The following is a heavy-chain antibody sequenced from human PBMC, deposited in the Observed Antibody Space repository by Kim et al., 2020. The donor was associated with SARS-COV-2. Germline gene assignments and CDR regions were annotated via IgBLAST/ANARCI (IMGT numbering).Heavy chain of an antibody. CDR3: AVNYFGSGSDLTNHKEEY. J-gene: IGHJ4*02. Sequence: SVKVSCKASGGTFSSYAISWVRQAPGQGLEWMGGIIPIFGTANYAQKFQGRVTITADESTSTAYMELSSLRSEDTAVYYCAVNYFGSGSDLTNHKEEYWGQGTLVTVSS. CDR1: GGTFSSYA. V-gene: IGHV1-69*13. CDR2: IIPIFGTA. D-gene: IGHD3-10*01.